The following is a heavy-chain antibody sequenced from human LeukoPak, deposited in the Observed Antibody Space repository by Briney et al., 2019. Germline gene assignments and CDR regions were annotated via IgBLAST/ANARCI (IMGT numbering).Heavy chain of an antibody. CDR1: GFTFRGSA. V-gene: IGHV3-73*01. Sequence: PGRTLKLSCAASGFTFRGSAIHWVPKGSGKGLERVIRIRRKGNSYARAYAESVKCRFTGSRDDSENAAYLLMNSVKTEDTAVYYCTRLLEKVDLAAGDEGLFDSWGQGTLVTVS. D-gene: IGHD6-19*01. CDR3: TRLLEKVDLAAGDEGLFDS. J-gene: IGHJ4*02. CDR2: IRRKGNSYAR.